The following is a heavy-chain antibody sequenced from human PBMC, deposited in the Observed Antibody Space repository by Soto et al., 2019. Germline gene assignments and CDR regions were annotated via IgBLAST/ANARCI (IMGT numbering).Heavy chain of an antibody. Sequence: EVQLVESGGGLVQPGGSLKLSCAASGFTFSGSAMHWVRQASGKGLEWVGRIRSKANTYATTYAASVKGRFAISRDDSKNTAYLQMNSRKTEDTAVYYCTGGSESGYPYYYYCMDVWGKGTTVTVSS. CDR3: TGGSESGYPYYYYCMDV. J-gene: IGHJ6*03. CDR2: IRSKANTYAT. V-gene: IGHV3-73*01. CDR1: GFTFSGSA. D-gene: IGHD5-12*01.